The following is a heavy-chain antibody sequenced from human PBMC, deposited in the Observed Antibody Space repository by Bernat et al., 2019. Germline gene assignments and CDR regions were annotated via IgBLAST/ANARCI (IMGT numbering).Heavy chain of an antibody. CDR1: GFTFSSYG. J-gene: IGHJ4*02. V-gene: IGHV3-33*01. Sequence: QVQLVESGGGVVQPGRSLRLSCAASGFTFSSYGMHWVRQAPGKGLEWVVVIWYDGSNKYYADSVKGRFTISRDNSKNTLYLQMNSLRAEDTAVYYCARDQPDYWGQGTLVTVSS. CDR2: IWYDGSNK. CDR3: ARDQPDY.